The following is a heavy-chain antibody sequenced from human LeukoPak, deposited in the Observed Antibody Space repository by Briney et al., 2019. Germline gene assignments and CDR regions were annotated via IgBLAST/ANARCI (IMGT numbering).Heavy chain of an antibody. J-gene: IGHJ3*02. CDR2: INHSGST. V-gene: IGHV4-34*01. CDR3: ARGRYPLYCSGGSCYGLGAFDI. CDR1: GGSFSGYY. D-gene: IGHD2-15*01. Sequence: SETLSLTCAVYGGSFSGYYWSWIRQPPGKGLEWIGEINHSGSTNYNPSLKSRVTISVDTSKNQFSLKLSSVTAADTAVYYCARGRYPLYCSGGSCYGLGAFDIWGQGTMVTVSS.